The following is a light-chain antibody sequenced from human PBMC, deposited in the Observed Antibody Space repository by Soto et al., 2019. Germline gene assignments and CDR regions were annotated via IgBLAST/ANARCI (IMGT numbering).Light chain of an antibody. V-gene: IGKV1-33*01. CDR2: DAP. Sequence: DIQMTQSPSSLSASVGDRVTITCQASQDISNFLNWYQQKPGTAPKLLIYDAPNLDAGVPSRFSGSGSGKDFIFNINSLQPEDIATYYCQQYENLPITFGPWTKVDVK. J-gene: IGKJ3*01. CDR1: QDISNF. CDR3: QQYENLPIT.